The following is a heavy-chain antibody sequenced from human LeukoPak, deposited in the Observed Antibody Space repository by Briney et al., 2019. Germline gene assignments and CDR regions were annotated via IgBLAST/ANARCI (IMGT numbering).Heavy chain of an antibody. Sequence: ASVKVSCKASGYTFTSYGISWVRQAPGQGLEWVAWISLATGAPSYAQKFQGRVTLTTDTSTSTAYMELRSLKSDDTAIYYCATIPLKGSEYFPHWGQGTLVTVSS. V-gene: IGHV1-18*01. D-gene: IGHD2-2*02. CDR2: ISLATGAP. CDR1: GYTFTSYG. CDR3: ATIPLKGSEYFPH. J-gene: IGHJ1*01.